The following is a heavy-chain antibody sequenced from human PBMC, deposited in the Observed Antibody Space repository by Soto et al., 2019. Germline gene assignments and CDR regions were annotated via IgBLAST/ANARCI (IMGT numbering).Heavy chain of an antibody. CDR2: INSDGSRT. CDR1: GFTFSTYW. J-gene: IGHJ6*03. Sequence: GESLKISCAASGFTFSTYWMHWVRQAPGKGLVWVSRINSDGSRTSYADSVKGRFTISRDNAKNTLYVQMNSLRAEDTAVCYCARGDLISYYYYYMDVWGKGTTVTVSS. D-gene: IGHD2-21*01. V-gene: IGHV3-74*01. CDR3: ARGDLISYYYYYMDV.